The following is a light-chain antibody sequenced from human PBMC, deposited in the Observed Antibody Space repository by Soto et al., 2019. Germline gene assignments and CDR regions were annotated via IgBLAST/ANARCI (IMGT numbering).Light chain of an antibody. CDR1: QGIRNY. CDR3: QQSYRTPYT. Sequence: DIPMTQSPSSLSASVGDRVTSTCRASQGIRNYLVWYQQRQGRAPKLLIYDASTLLSGVPSRFSGSGSGTDFTLTISSLQPEDFATYYCQQSYRTPYTFGQGTKLETK. CDR2: DAS. V-gene: IGKV1-39*01. J-gene: IGKJ2*01.